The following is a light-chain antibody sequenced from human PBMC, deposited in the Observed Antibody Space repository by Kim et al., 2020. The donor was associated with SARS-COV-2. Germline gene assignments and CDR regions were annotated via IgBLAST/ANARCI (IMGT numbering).Light chain of an antibody. V-gene: IGLV1-44*01. CDR3: AAWDDGLSGYD. CDR1: SSNIGRNI. J-gene: IGLJ1*01. Sequence: QSVLTQPPSTSGTPGQRVTISCFGSSSNIGRNIVNWYQQLPGAAPKLLIHDNYQRPSGVPDRFSASKSGTSASLAISGLQSDDEADYYCAAWDDGLSGYDFGGGTKVTVL. CDR2: DNY.